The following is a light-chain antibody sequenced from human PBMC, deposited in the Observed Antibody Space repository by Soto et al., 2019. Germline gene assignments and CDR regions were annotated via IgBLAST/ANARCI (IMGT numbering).Light chain of an antibody. CDR1: ESVNSN. CDR2: GAS. J-gene: IGKJ5*01. V-gene: IGKV3D-15*01. CDR3: QQYTGPPTT. Sequence: EIVMTQSPATLSVSPGERATLSCRASESVNSNLAWYQQKPGQAPRLLIYGASTRAAGIPDRFSGSGSGTDFTLTITRLEPEDSAVYFCQQYTGPPTTFGQGTRLEI.